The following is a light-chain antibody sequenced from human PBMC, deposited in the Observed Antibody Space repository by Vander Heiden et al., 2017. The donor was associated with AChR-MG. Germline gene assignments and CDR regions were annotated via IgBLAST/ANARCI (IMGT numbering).Light chain of an antibody. Sequence: QSALTQPASVSGSPGPSITISCTGTSSDVGTYNLVPWYQQHPGKAPKVMIYEVTQRPSGVSNRFSGSKSGNTASLTISGLQAEDEADYYCFSYATSTTLLFGGGTKLTVL. CDR3: FSYATSTTLL. CDR1: SSDVGTYNL. CDR2: EVT. V-gene: IGLV2-23*02. J-gene: IGLJ2*01.